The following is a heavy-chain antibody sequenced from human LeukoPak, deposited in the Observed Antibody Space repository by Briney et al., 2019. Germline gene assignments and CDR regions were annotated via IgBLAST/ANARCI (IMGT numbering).Heavy chain of an antibody. J-gene: IGHJ4*02. D-gene: IGHD3-9*01. CDR3: ETEYDILTGTFPYY. V-gene: IGHV3-7*03. CDR2: IRQDGNEK. CDR1: GFTFSNYW. Sequence: GGSLRLSCAASGFTFSNYWMSWVRRAPGKGLEWVANIRQDGNEKYYVGSVRGRFTISRDNAKNSLYLQMNSLRAEDAAVYYQETEYDILTGTFPYYWGQGTLVTVSS.